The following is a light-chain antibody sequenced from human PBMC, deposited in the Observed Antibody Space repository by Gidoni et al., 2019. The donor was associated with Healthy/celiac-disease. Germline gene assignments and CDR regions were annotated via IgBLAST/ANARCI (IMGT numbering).Light chain of an antibody. Sequence: DIVMTQSPLSLPVTPGEPASISCRSSQSLLHSNGYNYLDWYLQKRGQSPQLLIYLGSNRASGVHDRFSGSGSGTDFTLKISRVEDEDVGVYYCMQALQTPPSFGQGTKLEIK. CDR2: LGS. J-gene: IGKJ2*03. V-gene: IGKV2-28*01. CDR1: QSLLHSNGYNY. CDR3: MQALQTPPS.